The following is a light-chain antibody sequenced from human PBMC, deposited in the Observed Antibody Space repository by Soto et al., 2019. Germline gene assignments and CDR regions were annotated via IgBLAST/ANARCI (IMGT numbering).Light chain of an antibody. CDR2: SNN. Sequence: QSVLTQPPSASGTPGQRVTISCSGSSSNIGINTVNWYQQLPGAAPKLLIYSNNQRPSGVPDQFSGSKSGTSASLAISGLQSEDEADYYCAAWDDSLNGPVFGGGTKLTVL. V-gene: IGLV1-44*01. CDR3: AAWDDSLNGPV. CDR1: SSNIGINT. J-gene: IGLJ3*02.